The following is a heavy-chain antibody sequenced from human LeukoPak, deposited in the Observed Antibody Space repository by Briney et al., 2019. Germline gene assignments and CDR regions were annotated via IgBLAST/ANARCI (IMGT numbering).Heavy chain of an antibody. CDR1: GFTFSDYY. V-gene: IGHV3-11*04. CDR3: ASDTFSGFPYYMDV. J-gene: IGHJ6*03. D-gene: IGHD3-10*01. CDR2: ISSSGSTI. Sequence: GGSLRLSCAASGFTFSDYYMSWIRQAPGKGLEWVSYISSSGSTIYYADSVKGRFTISRDNAKNSLYLQMNSLRAEDTAVYYCASDTFSGFPYYMDVWGKGTTVTVSS.